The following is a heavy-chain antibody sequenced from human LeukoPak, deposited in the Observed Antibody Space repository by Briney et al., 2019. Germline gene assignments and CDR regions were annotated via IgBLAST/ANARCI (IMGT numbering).Heavy chain of an antibody. V-gene: IGHV4-59*01. CDR2: IYYSGST. Sequence: SETLSLTCTVSGGSISSYYWSWIRQPPGKGLEWIGYIYYSGSTNYKPSLKSRVTISVETSKKQFSLKLGSVTAADTAVYYCARVTGYMIEDYFDYWGQGTLVTVSS. D-gene: IGHD3-22*01. J-gene: IGHJ4*02. CDR1: GGSISSYY. CDR3: ARVTGYMIEDYFDY.